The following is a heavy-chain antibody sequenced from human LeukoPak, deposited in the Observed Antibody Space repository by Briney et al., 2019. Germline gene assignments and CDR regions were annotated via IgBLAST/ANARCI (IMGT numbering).Heavy chain of an antibody. J-gene: IGHJ3*02. V-gene: IGHV4-59*01. CDR1: GGSISSYY. CDR2: IYYSGST. CDR3: ARGDVGDAFDI. Sequence: SQTLSLTCTVSGGSISSYYWSWIRQPPGKGLEWIGYIYYSGSTNYNPSLKSRVTISVDTSKNQFSLKLSSVTAADTAVYYCARGDVGDAFDIWGQGTMVTVSS.